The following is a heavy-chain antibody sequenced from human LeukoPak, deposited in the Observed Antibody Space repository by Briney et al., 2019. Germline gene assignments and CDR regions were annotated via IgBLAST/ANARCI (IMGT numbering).Heavy chain of an antibody. CDR2: FDPEDGET. V-gene: IGHV1-24*01. Sequence: ASVKVSCKVSGYTLTELSMHWVRQAPGKGLKWTGGFDPEDGETIYAQKFQGRVTMTEDTSTDTAYMELSSLRSEDTAVYYCATDRPGMTTVIGYYYYGMDVWGQGTTVTVSS. CDR1: GYTLTELS. D-gene: IGHD4-17*01. CDR3: ATDRPGMTTVIGYYYYGMDV. J-gene: IGHJ6*02.